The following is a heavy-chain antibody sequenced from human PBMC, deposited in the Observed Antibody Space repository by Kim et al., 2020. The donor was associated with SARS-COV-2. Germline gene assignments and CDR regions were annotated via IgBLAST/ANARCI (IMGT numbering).Heavy chain of an antibody. J-gene: IGHJ6*02. Sequence: GGSLRLSCAASGFTFSKHGIHWVRQAPVKGLEWVAAISDGGTNQNYADSVKGRFTISRDNAKNMVYLQMDSLRPDDTAVYYCTREMDAAGSCWSYYYYYGMDVWGQGPAVTVSS. CDR2: ISDGGTNQ. D-gene: IGHD3-10*01. V-gene: IGHV3-30*03. CDR3: TREMDAAGSCWSYYYYYGMDV. CDR1: GFTFSKHG.